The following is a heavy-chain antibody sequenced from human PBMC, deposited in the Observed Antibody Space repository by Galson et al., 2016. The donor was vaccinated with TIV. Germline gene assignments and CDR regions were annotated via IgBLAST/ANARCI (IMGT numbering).Heavy chain of an antibody. V-gene: IGHV4-61*08. CDR1: DGSVNTNGNF. D-gene: IGHD1-14*01. CDR3: ARARNWKPTKWYFDS. J-gene: IGHJ4*02. Sequence: SETLSLTCTVSDGSVNTNGNFWSWIRQSPGKRLEWIGYIYYSGNTNIKPSLRSRVTMSVDVSLNQFSLKVSSVTAADTGVYYCARARNWKPTKWYFDSWGQGALVTVSS. CDR2: IYYSGNT.